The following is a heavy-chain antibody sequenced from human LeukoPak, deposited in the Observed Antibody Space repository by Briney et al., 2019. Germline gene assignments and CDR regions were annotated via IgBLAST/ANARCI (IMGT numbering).Heavy chain of an antibody. CDR3: ARDLKNIAAYYFDN. J-gene: IGHJ4*02. CDR1: GFTFSTYA. V-gene: IGHV3-30*03. Sequence: GGSLRLSCAASGFTFSTYAMHWVRQAPGKGLEWVAVISYDGRDKHYADSVKGRFTISRDNSKNTLFLQMNSLRAEDTAVYYCARDLKNIAAYYFDNWGQGTLATVSS. CDR2: ISYDGRDK. D-gene: IGHD6-13*01.